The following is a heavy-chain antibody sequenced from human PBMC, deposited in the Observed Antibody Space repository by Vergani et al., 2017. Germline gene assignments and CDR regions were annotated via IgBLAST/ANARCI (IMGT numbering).Heavy chain of an antibody. CDR3: ARDRETTVTTRWFDP. J-gene: IGHJ5*02. D-gene: IGHD4-17*01. V-gene: IGHV4-61*02. CDR2: IYTSGST. Sequence: QVQLQESGPGLVKPSQTLSLTCTVSGGSISSGSYYWSWIRQPAGKGLEWIGRIYTSGSTNYNPSLKSRVTISVDTSKNQFSLKLSSVTAADTAVYYCARDRETTVTTRWFDPWGQGTLVTVSS. CDR1: GGSISSGSYY.